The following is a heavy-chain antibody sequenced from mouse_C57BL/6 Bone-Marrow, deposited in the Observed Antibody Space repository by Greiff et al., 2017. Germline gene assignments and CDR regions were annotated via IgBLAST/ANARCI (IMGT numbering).Heavy chain of an antibody. CDR1: GFTFSSYA. CDR2: ISDGGSYT. CDR3: ARGGGDYDKGWFAY. V-gene: IGHV5-4*03. D-gene: IGHD2-4*01. Sequence: EVMLVESGGGLVKPGGSLKLSCAASGFTFSSYAMSWVRQTPEKRLEWVATISDGGSYTYYPDNVKGRFTISRDNAKNNLYLQMSHLKSEDTAMYYCARGGGDYDKGWFAYWGQGTLVTVSA. J-gene: IGHJ3*01.